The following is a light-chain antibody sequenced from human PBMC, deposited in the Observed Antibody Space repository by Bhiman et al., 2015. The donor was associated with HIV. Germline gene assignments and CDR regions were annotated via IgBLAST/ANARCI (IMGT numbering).Light chain of an antibody. CDR2: GVS. CDR1: SSDIGTYNI. V-gene: IGLV2-14*02. CDR3: SSFTTTSTPSYV. J-gene: IGLJ1*01. Sequence: QSALTQSASVSGSPGQSITISCTGTSSDIGTYNIVSWYQQHPGKAPKLMIYGVSKRPSGVSGRFSGSKSGNTASLTISGLQAEDEADYYCSSFTTTSTPSYVFGTATKVTVL.